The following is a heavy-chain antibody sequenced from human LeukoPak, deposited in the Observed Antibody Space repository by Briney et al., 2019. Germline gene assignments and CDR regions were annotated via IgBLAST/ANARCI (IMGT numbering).Heavy chain of an antibody. D-gene: IGHD2-21*01. CDR2: ISAYNGNT. V-gene: IGHV1-18*01. CDR1: GYTFTSYG. CDR3: AGLAHCGGDCYLEDNWFDP. Sequence: ASVKVSCKASGYTFTSYGISWVRQAPGQGLEWMGWISAYNGNTNCAQKLQGRVTMTTDTSTSTAYMELRSLRSDDTAVYYCAGLAHCGGDCYLEDNWFDPWGQGTLVTVSS. J-gene: IGHJ5*02.